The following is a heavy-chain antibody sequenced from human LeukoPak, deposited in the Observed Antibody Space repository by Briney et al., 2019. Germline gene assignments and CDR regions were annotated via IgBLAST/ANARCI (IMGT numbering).Heavy chain of an antibody. Sequence: GGSLRLSCAASGFTVSSNYMSWVRQAPGKGLEWVSAISGSGGSTYYADSVKGRFTISRDNSKNTLYLQMNSLRAEDTAVYYCAKEMTTVTTTGFDYWGQGTLVTVSS. CDR2: ISGSGGST. CDR3: AKEMTTVTTTGFDY. J-gene: IGHJ4*02. V-gene: IGHV3-23*01. D-gene: IGHD4-17*01. CDR1: GFTVSSNY.